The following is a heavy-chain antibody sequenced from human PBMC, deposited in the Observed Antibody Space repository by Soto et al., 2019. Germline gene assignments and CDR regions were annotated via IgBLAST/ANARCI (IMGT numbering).Heavy chain of an antibody. CDR3: GRGRSGQIVVFY. CDR1: GYSFTGHY. Sequence: XSVKVSCNASGYSFTGHYIHRGRQAPEQGPEWMGEIGPESGATRYAQKFQGRVTMTRDMSITTVYMELSNLSPDDTAVYYCGRGRSGQIVVFYWGQGTPVTVS. CDR2: IGPESGAT. V-gene: IGHV1-2*02. D-gene: IGHD5-12*01. J-gene: IGHJ4*02.